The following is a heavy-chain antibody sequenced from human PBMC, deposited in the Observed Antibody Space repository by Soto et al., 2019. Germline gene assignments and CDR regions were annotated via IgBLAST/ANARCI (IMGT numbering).Heavy chain of an antibody. V-gene: IGHV1-69*01. Sequence: QAQVVQSGAEVRKPGSSVNLSCKASEGTFNSYAIAWVRQAPGQGLEWMGGIIPYYNTLNYAQKFQDRVTITADDSTNTVYMELSSLRSDDTAVYFCASGASRWYPYFLDSWGQGTLVTVSS. D-gene: IGHD6-13*01. CDR1: EGTFNSYA. CDR3: ASGASRWYPYFLDS. J-gene: IGHJ4*02. CDR2: IIPYYNTL.